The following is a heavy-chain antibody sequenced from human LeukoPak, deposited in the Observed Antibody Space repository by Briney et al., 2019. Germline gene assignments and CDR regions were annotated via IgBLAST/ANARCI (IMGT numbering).Heavy chain of an antibody. D-gene: IGHD6-19*01. CDR1: GFTFSSYG. Sequence: GGSLRLSCAASGFTFSSYGMHWVRQAPGKGLEWVAFIRYDGSNKYYADSAKGRFTISRDNSKNTLYLQMNSLGAEDTAVYYCAKLAVAANFDYWGQGTLVTVSS. V-gene: IGHV3-30*02. CDR2: IRYDGSNK. J-gene: IGHJ4*02. CDR3: AKLAVAANFDY.